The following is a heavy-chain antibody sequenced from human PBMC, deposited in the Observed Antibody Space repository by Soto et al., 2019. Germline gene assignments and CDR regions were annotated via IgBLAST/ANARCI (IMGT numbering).Heavy chain of an antibody. CDR3: AHRRIAPAGTDFDY. CDR1: GFSLTSSDVG. Sequence: QITLKESGPTLVKHTQTLTLTCTFSGFSLTSSDVGMGWIRQPPGKALECLALIYWDDTKLYSPSLKSRLTITKDTTKNQTVLTMTNMDPLDTATYYCAHRRIAPAGTDFDYWGQGTLVTVSS. V-gene: IGHV2-5*02. J-gene: IGHJ4*02. D-gene: IGHD6-13*01. CDR2: IYWDDTK.